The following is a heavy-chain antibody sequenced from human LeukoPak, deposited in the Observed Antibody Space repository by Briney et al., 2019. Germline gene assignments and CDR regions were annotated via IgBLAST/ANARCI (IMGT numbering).Heavy chain of an antibody. Sequence: SETLSLTCTVSGGSFNSYYWTWIRQPPGKRLEWIGYIYYSGTTNYNPSLKSRVTISVDTSKNQFSLKLSSVTAADTAVYYCARVTRYYGSGSYYPLDYWGQGTLVTVSS. CDR2: IYYSGTT. CDR3: ARVTRYYGSGSYYPLDY. D-gene: IGHD3-10*01. CDR1: GGSFNSYY. J-gene: IGHJ4*02. V-gene: IGHV4-59*08.